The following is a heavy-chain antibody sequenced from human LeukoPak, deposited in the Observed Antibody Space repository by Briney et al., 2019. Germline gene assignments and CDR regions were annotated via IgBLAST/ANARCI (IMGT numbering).Heavy chain of an antibody. CDR3: ARGTYYGSGSYDY. D-gene: IGHD3-10*01. Sequence: PSGTLSLTCAVSGGSISSSNWWSWVRQPPGKGLEWTGEIYHSGSTNYNPSLKSRVTISVDKSKNQFSLKLSSVTAADTAVYYCARGTYYGSGSYDYWGQGTLVTVSS. V-gene: IGHV4-4*02. CDR1: GGSISSSNW. J-gene: IGHJ4*02. CDR2: IYHSGST.